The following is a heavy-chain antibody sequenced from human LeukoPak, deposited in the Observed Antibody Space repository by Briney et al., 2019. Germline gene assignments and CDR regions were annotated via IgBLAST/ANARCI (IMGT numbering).Heavy chain of an antibody. V-gene: IGHV1-69*11. Sequence: SVKVSCKASGGTFSSYAISWVRQAPGQGLEWMGRDIPILGTANYAKKFKGRVTITTDESTSTAYMELSSLRSEDTAVYYCARDFWDDSSGYYYWFDPWGQGTLVTVSS. CDR2: DIPILGTA. J-gene: IGHJ5*02. D-gene: IGHD3-22*01. CDR3: ARDFWDDSSGYYYWFDP. CDR1: GGTFSSYA.